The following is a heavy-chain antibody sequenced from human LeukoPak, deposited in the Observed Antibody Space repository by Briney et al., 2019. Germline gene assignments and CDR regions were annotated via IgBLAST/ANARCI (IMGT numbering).Heavy chain of an antibody. CDR1: GFSFTSFG. J-gene: IGHJ4*02. V-gene: IGHV1-18*01. CDR3: ARGTWEGAATPYSFDT. D-gene: IGHD1-26*01. Sequence: GASVKVSCKAFGFSFTSFGLNWVRQAPGQGLEWMGWISAYNGDTKYAQKFQGRVTMTTDTSTSTAYMELRSLRSDDTALYYCARGTWEGAATPYSFDTWGQGTLVTVSS. CDR2: ISAYNGDT.